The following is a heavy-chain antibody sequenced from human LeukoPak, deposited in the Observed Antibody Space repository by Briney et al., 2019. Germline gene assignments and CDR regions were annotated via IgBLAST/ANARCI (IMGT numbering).Heavy chain of an antibody. D-gene: IGHD1-26*01. V-gene: IGHV1-69*04. J-gene: IGHJ4*02. CDR1: GGTFSTYA. CDR3: ARTGSGSFRSFDY. Sequence: SVKVSCKASGGTFSTYAISCVRQAPGQKLEWMGRIIPILGIANYAHKFQGRVTITADKSTGTAYMELGSLRSEDTAVYYCARTGSGSFRSFDYWGQGTLVTVSS. CDR2: IIPILGIA.